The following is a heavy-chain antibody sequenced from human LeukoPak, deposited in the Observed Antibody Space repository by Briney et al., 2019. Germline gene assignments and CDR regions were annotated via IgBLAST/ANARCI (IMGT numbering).Heavy chain of an antibody. V-gene: IGHV1-69*05. CDR1: GGTFSSYA. CDR3: ARDCSSTSCYSGDAFDI. Sequence: SVKVSCKASGGTFSSYAISWVRQALGQGLEWMGGIIPIFGTANYAQKFQGRVTITTDESTSTAYMELSSLRSEDTAVYYCARDCSSTSCYSGDAFDIWGQGTMVTVFS. J-gene: IGHJ3*02. CDR2: IIPIFGTA. D-gene: IGHD2-2*01.